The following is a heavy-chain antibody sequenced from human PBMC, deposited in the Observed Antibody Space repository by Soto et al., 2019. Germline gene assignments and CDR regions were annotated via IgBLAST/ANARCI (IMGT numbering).Heavy chain of an antibody. CDR1: GGSISSGDYY. Sequence: SETLSLTCTVSGGSISSGDYYWSWIRQPPGKGLEWIGYIYYSGSTYYNPSLKSRVTISVDTSKNQFSLRLSSVTAADTAVYYCASLRDYVWGSYPSYWGQGTLVTVSS. CDR2: IYYSGST. J-gene: IGHJ4*02. D-gene: IGHD3-16*01. V-gene: IGHV4-30-4*01. CDR3: ASLRDYVWGSYPSY.